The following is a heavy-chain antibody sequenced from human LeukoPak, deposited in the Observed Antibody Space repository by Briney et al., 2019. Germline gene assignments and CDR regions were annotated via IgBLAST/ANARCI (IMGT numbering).Heavy chain of an antibody. CDR2: IYPGDSDT. V-gene: IGHV5-51*01. CDR3: ARRIEAHYYYDSSGYKSWFDP. Sequence: GESLKISCKGSGYSFTSYWIGWVRQMPGRGLEWMGIIYPGDSDTRYSPSFQGQVTISADKSISTAYLQWSSLKASDTAMYYCARRIEAHYYYDSSGYKSWFDPWGQGTLVTVSS. D-gene: IGHD3-22*01. J-gene: IGHJ5*02. CDR1: GYSFTSYW.